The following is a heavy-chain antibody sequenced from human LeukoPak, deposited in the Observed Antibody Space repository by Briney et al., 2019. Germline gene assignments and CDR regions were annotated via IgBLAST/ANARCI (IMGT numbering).Heavy chain of an antibody. CDR3: ARGDYDYVWGSFLSLDV. D-gene: IGHD3-16*01. V-gene: IGHV4-61*02. CDR1: GGSISSGSYY. J-gene: IGHJ6*02. Sequence: SQTLSLTCTVSGGSISSGSYYWSWIRQPAGKGLEWIGRIYTSGSTNYNPSLKSRVTISVDTSKNRFSLKLSSVTAADTAVYYCARGDYDYVWGSFLSLDVWGQGTTVTVSS. CDR2: IYTSGST.